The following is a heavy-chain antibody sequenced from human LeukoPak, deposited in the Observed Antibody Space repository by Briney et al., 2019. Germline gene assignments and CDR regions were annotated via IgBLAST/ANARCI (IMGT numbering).Heavy chain of an antibody. J-gene: IGHJ4*02. CDR2: ISGSGGST. V-gene: IGHV3-23*01. Sequence: GGSLRLSCAASGFTFSSYAMSWVSQAPGKGLEWVSAISGSGGSTYYADSVKGRFTISRHNSKNTLYLQMNSLRAEDTAVYYCAKGGTMVRGGHDYWGQGTLVTVSS. CDR3: AKGGTMVRGGHDY. D-gene: IGHD3-10*01. CDR1: GFTFSSYA.